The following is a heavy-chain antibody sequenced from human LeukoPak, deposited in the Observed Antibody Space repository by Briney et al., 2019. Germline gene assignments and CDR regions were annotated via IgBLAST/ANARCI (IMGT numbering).Heavy chain of an antibody. CDR1: GYSISSGYY. D-gene: IGHD3-16*01. J-gene: IGHJ4*02. CDR3: ARTHYAGGD. Sequence: SETLSLTCTVSGYSISSGYYWGWIRQPPGKGLEWIGSIYHSGSTYYNPSLKSRVTISVDTSKNQFSLKLSSVTAADTAVYYCARTHYAGGDWGQGTLVTVSS. CDR2: IYHSGST. V-gene: IGHV4-38-2*02.